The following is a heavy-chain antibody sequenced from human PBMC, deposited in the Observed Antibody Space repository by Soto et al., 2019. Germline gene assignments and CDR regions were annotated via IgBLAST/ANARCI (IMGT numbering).Heavy chain of an antibody. Sequence: QVQLQESGPGLVRPSGTLSLTCAVSGGSISSGDWWSWVRQPPGERLEWIGEIFHSGTTNYNPSLKSRVTISVDKSKNQFSLKLSSVTAADTAVYYCASTLYCGGDCFSFDYWGQGTLVTVSS. V-gene: IGHV4-4*02. CDR2: IFHSGTT. D-gene: IGHD2-21*02. CDR1: GGSISSGDW. J-gene: IGHJ4*02. CDR3: ASTLYCGGDCFSFDY.